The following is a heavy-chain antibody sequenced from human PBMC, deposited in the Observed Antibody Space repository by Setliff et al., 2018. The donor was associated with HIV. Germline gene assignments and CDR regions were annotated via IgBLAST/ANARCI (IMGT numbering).Heavy chain of an antibody. CDR2: LSKDGSYT. Sequence: GGSLRLSCVASGFTLNTYDMHWVRQPPGKGLVWVSRLSKDGSYTHYADSVRGRFTISRDNAKNTLYLQMSSLRAEDTAVYFCAANIMGLSPNDYWGQGTLVTVSS. J-gene: IGHJ4*02. V-gene: IGHV3-74*01. D-gene: IGHD1-26*01. CDR1: GFTLNTYD. CDR3: AANIMGLSPNDY.